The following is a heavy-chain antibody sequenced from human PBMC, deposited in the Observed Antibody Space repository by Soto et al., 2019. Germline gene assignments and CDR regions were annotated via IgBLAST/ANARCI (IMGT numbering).Heavy chain of an antibody. CDR2: ISSSSSYI. CDR1: GFTFSSYS. D-gene: IGHD5-18*01. Sequence: LGLSCAASGFTFSSYSMNWVRQAPGKGLEWVSSISSSSSYIYYADSVKGRFTISRDNAKNSLYPQMNSLRAEDTAVYYCAREIGGYNCYYYGMDVWGQGTTVTVSS. V-gene: IGHV3-21*01. J-gene: IGHJ6*02. CDR3: AREIGGYNCYYYGMDV.